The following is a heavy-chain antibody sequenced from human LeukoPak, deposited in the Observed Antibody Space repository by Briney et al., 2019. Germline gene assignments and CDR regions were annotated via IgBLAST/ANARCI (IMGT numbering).Heavy chain of an antibody. D-gene: IGHD3-3*01. CDR3: ASYDFWSGYMDY. CDR1: GYSISSGYY. J-gene: IGHJ4*02. Sequence: PSETLSLTCTVSGYSISSGYYWGWTRQPPGKGLEWFGSIYHSGSTYYNPSLKSRVSISVDTSKNQFSLKLSSVTAADTAVYYCASYDFWSGYMDYWGQGTLVTVSS. CDR2: IYHSGST. V-gene: IGHV4-38-2*02.